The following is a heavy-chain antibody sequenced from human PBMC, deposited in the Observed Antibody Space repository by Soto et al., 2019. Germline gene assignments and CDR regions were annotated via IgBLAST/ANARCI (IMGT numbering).Heavy chain of an antibody. Sequence: EVQLVESEGGLVQPGGSLRLSCAASGFTFSSFWMHWVRQAPGKGLEWVSRASPDGTSTSYADSVKGRFTISRDNSKNTLYLQMNSLRAEDTAVYYCAKDYYSGAYYFDYWGQGTLVTVSS. CDR2: ASPDGTST. D-gene: IGHD5-12*01. V-gene: IGHV3-74*01. CDR3: AKDYYSGAYYFDY. CDR1: GFTFSSFW. J-gene: IGHJ4*02.